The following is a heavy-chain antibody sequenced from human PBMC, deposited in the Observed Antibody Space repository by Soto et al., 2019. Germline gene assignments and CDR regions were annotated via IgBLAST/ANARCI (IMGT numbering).Heavy chain of an antibody. CDR1: GYTFTGYY. Sequence: QVQLVQSGAEVKKPGASVKVSCKASGYTFTGYYMHWVRQAPGQGLEWMGWINPNSGGTNYAQKFQGWVTMTRDTSMSTAYMELSRLRSDDTAVYYCARDGMVRGVIPPAKGYGMYVWGQGTTVTVSS. V-gene: IGHV1-2*04. J-gene: IGHJ6*02. CDR3: ARDGMVRGVIPPAKGYGMYV. D-gene: IGHD3-10*01. CDR2: INPNSGGT.